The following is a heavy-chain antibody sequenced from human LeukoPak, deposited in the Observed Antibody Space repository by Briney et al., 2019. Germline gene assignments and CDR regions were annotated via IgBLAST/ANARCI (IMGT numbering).Heavy chain of an antibody. V-gene: IGHV3-21*01. J-gene: IGHJ4*02. CDR1: GFTFSSYT. D-gene: IGHD6-19*01. CDR3: ARYAPRYSSGDSYYFDY. CDR2: ISTSSSYI. Sequence: GGSLRLSCAASGFTFSSYTMNWVRQAPSKELEWVSSISTSSSYIHDADSVKGRLTISRDNAQSSLYLQMDSLTSEDTAVYYCARYAPRYSSGDSYYFDYWGQGTLVTVSS.